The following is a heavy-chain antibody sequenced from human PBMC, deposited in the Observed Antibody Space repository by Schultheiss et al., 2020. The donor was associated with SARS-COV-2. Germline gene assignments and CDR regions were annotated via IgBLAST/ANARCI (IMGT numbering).Heavy chain of an antibody. CDR3: ARGPFCGSNCFPYYFDD. CDR1: GFTFSTYA. J-gene: IGHJ4*02. V-gene: IGHV3-30*04. D-gene: IGHD2-21*02. Sequence: GESLKISCAASGFTFSTYAMHWVRQAPGKGLEWVAVISYDGSNKYYADSVKGRFTISRDNSKNTLYLQMNSLRAEDTAVYYCARGPFCGSNCFPYYFDDWGQGTLVTVSS. CDR2: ISYDGSNK.